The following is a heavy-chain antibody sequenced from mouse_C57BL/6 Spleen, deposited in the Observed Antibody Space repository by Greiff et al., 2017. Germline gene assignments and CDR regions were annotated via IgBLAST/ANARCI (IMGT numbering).Heavy chain of an antibody. CDR1: GYTFTGYW. CDR3: ARGEYCGSSYEFAY. J-gene: IGHJ3*01. Sequence: VQLQQSGAELMKPGASVKLSCKATGYTFTGYWIEWVKQRPGHGLEWIGEILPGSGSTNYNEKFKGKATFTADTSSNTAYMQLRSLTTEDYAIYYCARGEYCGSSYEFAYWGQGTRVSVSA. D-gene: IGHD1-1*01. V-gene: IGHV1-9*01. CDR2: ILPGSGST.